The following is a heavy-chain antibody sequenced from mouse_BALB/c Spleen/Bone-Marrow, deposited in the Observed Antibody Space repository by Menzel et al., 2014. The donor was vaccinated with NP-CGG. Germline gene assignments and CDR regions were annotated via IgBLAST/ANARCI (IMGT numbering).Heavy chain of an antibody. Sequence: VKVVESGAELVRPGSSVKISCKSSGCVFSTYWINWVKQRPGQGLEWIGQIYPGDGDTDFNGKFEDKATLTADESSNTAYMQLSSLTSEDSAVYFCARGGISVDYWGQGTTLTVSS. CDR2: IYPGDGDT. CDR3: ARGGISVDY. V-gene: IGHV1-80*01. J-gene: IGHJ2*01. CDR1: GCVFSTYW.